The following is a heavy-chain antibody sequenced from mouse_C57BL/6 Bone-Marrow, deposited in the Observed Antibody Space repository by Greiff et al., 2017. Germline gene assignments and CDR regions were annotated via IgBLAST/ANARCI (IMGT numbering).Heavy chain of an antibody. V-gene: IGHV1-9*01. CDR1: GYTFTGYW. Sequence: QVQLLQSGAELMKPGASVKLSCKATGYTFTGYWIEWVKQRPGHGLEWIGEILPGSGSTNYNEKFKGKATLTADTSSNTAYMQLSSLTTEDYAIYYCARPDGYDSAWCAYWGQGTLVTVSA. CDR2: ILPGSGST. CDR3: ARPDGYDSAWCAY. D-gene: IGHD2-2*01. J-gene: IGHJ3*01.